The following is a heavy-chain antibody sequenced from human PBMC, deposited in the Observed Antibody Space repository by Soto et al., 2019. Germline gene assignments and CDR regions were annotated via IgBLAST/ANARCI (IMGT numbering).Heavy chain of an antibody. V-gene: IGHV1-46*01. D-gene: IGHD1-26*01. CDR2: INPGNPAGRST. J-gene: IGHJ6*02. CDR1: GYTLTTFF. Sequence: QVQLVQSGAEVKKPGASVKVSCKASGYTLTTFFMHWVRQAPGQGLEWMGVINPGNPAGRSTTYAQKFQGRVTMTTDTSKSTVYRELSRLRSDDTAANYCAREAIVAGATAGMAGWGQGTTVTVSS. CDR3: AREAIVAGATAGMAG.